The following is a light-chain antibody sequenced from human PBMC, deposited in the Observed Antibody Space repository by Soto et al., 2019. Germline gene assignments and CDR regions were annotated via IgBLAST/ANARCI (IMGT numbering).Light chain of an antibody. CDR3: CSYAGSTTFVL. J-gene: IGLJ2*01. V-gene: IGLV2-23*02. CDR1: SSDVGTYKL. CDR2: EVS. Sequence: QSVLTQPASVSGSPGQSITISCAGTSSDVGTYKLVSWYRQYPGKAPQLLIYEVSKLASGVSNRFSGSKSGNTASLTISGLPAEDEADYFCCSYAGSTTFVLFGGGTKLTVL.